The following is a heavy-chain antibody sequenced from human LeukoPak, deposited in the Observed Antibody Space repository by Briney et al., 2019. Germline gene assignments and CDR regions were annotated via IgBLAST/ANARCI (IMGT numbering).Heavy chain of an antibody. D-gene: IGHD3-16*02. CDR3: ARLQVMITFGGVIVSPPGY. V-gene: IGHV4-59*01. J-gene: IGHJ4*02. Sequence: SETLSLTCTVSGGSISSYYWSWIRQPPGKGLEWIGYIYYSGSTNYNPSLKSRVTISVDTSKNQFSLKLSSVTAADTAVYYCARLQVMITFGGVIVSPPGYWGQGTLVTVSS. CDR1: GGSISSYY. CDR2: IYYSGST.